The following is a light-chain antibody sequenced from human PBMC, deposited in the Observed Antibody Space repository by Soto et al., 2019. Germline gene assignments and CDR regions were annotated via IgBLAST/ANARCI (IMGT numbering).Light chain of an antibody. V-gene: IGKV3-15*01. CDR3: QQYHHLWT. CDR1: QTIYSN. CDR2: RAS. Sequence: IGATMSPAALSVSQGERDTLSCRAGQTIYSNVAWYQQRPGQAPRLLIYRASTRATGVPARFSGSGSGTEFTLTSSGLQSEDFALYYCQQYHHLWTFCQGTMVDI. J-gene: IGKJ1*01.